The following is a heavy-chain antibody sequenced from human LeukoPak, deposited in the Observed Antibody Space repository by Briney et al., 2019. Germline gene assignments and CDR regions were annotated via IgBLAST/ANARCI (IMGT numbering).Heavy chain of an antibody. CDR1: GGTFSSYA. CDR3: ARGRIAVADPFDY. CDR2: IIPIFGTA. D-gene: IGHD6-19*01. Sequence: SVKVSCKASGGTFSSYAISWVRQAPGQGLEWMGGIIPIFGTANYAQKFQGRVTITADESTSTAYMELSSLRSEDTAVYYCARGRIAVADPFDYWGQGTLVTVFS. V-gene: IGHV1-69*13. J-gene: IGHJ4*02.